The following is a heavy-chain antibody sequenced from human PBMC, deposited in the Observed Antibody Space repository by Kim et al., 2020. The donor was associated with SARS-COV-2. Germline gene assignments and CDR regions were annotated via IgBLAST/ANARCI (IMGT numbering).Heavy chain of an antibody. V-gene: IGHV3-48*03. D-gene: IGHD2-21*01. CDR2: ISHRSNTP. J-gene: IGHJ6*02. CDR1: GFTFSSYE. Sequence: GSLRLSCTASGFTFSSYEMNWVRQAPGKGPEWVAHISHRSNTPYYADSVRGRFTISRDNAKNSLYLEMNSLSAEDTAVYFCARSYCGNNCHSYHDYYYYGMDVWGQGTTVTV. CDR3: ARSYCGNNCHSYHDYYYYGMDV.